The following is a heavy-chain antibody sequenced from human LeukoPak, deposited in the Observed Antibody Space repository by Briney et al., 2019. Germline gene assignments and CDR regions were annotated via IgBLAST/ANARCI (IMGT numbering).Heavy chain of an antibody. CDR3: ARDGSRLGYCSSTSCLGHDY. CDR2: ISGSGGYT. J-gene: IGHJ4*02. CDR1: GFTFSSYA. Sequence: PGGSLRLSCAASGFTFSSYAMSWVRQAPGKGVEWVSAISGSGGYTYYADSVKGRFTISGDNAKNSLYLQMNSLRAEDTAVYYCARDGSRLGYCSSTSCLGHDYWGQGTLVTVSS. V-gene: IGHV3-23*01. D-gene: IGHD2-2*01.